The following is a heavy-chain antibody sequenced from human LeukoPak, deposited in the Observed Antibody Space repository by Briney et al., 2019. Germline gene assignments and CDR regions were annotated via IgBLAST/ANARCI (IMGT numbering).Heavy chain of an antibody. Sequence: GGSLRLSCAASGFTFSSYAMSWVRQAPGKGLEWVSGISGSDGSTNYADSVKGRFAISRDNSKNTLYLQMNSLRAEDTAVYYCARQGAGIAAATSYWGQGTLVTVSS. D-gene: IGHD6-13*01. J-gene: IGHJ4*02. CDR3: ARQGAGIAAATSY. CDR1: GFTFSSYA. CDR2: ISGSDGST. V-gene: IGHV3-23*01.